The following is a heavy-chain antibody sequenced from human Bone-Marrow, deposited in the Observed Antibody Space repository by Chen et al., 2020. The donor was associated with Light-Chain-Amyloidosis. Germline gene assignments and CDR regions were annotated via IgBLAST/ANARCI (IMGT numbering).Heavy chain of an antibody. V-gene: IGHV3-23*01. Sequence: SYAMSWVRQAPGKGLEWVSTISGSGGSRYYGDSVKGRLTISRDNSKNALFLQMNSLRAEDTAVYYCAKDISYDDILPGYPADAFDIWGQGTMVTVSS. CDR3: AKDISYDDILPGYPADAFDI. J-gene: IGHJ3*02. CDR2: ISGSGGSR. D-gene: IGHD3-9*01. CDR1: SYA.